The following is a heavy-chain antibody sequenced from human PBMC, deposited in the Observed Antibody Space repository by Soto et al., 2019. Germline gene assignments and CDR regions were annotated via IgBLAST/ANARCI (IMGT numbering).Heavy chain of an antibody. J-gene: IGHJ5*02. CDR1: GGAFSSYA. CDR3: ARMGFSPNWFDP. Sequence: SVKGSFKASGGAFSSYAISLVRQAPGQGLEWMGGIIPIFGTANYAQKFQGRVTITADKSTSTAYMELSSLRSEDTAVYYCARMGFSPNWFDPWGQGTLVTVSS. V-gene: IGHV1-69*06. D-gene: IGHD3-3*01. CDR2: IIPIFGTA.